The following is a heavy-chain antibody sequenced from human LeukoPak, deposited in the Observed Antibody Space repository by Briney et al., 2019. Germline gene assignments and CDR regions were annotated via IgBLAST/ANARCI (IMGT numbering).Heavy chain of an antibody. CDR1: GYTFTGYY. Sequence: ASVKVSCKASGYTFTGYYMHWVRQAPGQGLEWMGWISAYNGNTNYAQKLQGRVTMTIDTSTSTAYMELRSLRSDDTAVYYCARDPAQGVDYWGQGTLVTVSS. CDR2: ISAYNGNT. D-gene: IGHD3-16*01. CDR3: ARDPAQGVDY. J-gene: IGHJ4*02. V-gene: IGHV1-18*04.